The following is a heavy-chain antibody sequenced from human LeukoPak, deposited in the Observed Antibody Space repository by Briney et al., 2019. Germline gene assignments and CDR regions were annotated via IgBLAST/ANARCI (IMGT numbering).Heavy chain of an antibody. CDR2: IYASGST. CDR1: GGSISRYH. J-gene: IGHJ3*02. V-gene: IGHV4-4*07. D-gene: IGHD6-19*01. Sequence: SGTLSLTCTVSGGSISRYHWSWIRQAAGKGLEWIGRIYASGSTNYNPALKSRVTISVDKSKNQFSLKLSSVTAADTAVYYCARDLVYIAVAGTVAFDIWGQGTMVTVSS. CDR3: ARDLVYIAVAGTVAFDI.